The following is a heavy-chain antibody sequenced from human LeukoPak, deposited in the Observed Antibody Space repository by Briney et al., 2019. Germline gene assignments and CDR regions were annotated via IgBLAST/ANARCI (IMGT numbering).Heavy chain of an antibody. CDR3: ARAAIAAARIYYYMDV. V-gene: IGHV3-21*01. D-gene: IGHD6-13*01. Sequence: GGSLRLSCAASGFTFSRSWMHWVRQAPGKGLEWVSFISTSSSYIHNADSVKGRFTISRDNAENSLYLQMNSLRAEDTAVYYCARAAIAAARIYYYMDVWGKGTTVTVSS. J-gene: IGHJ6*03. CDR2: ISTSSSYI. CDR1: GFTFSRSW.